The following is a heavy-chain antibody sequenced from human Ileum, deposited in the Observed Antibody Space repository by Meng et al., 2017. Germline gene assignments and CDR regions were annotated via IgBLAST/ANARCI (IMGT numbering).Heavy chain of an antibody. CDR2: VYHSGST. CDR1: GGSIESNNW. J-gene: IGHJ2*01. CDR3: ARADYVRYFDL. D-gene: IGHD3-10*02. V-gene: IGHV4-4*02. Sequence: QVERQEVGPGLVKSSETLSLTCPVSGGSIESNNWWTWLRQPPGQGLEWIGEVYHSGSTHYNPSLQSRVTISIDNSKNRFSLSLNSVTAADTAIYYCARADYVRYFDLWGRGTLVTVSS.